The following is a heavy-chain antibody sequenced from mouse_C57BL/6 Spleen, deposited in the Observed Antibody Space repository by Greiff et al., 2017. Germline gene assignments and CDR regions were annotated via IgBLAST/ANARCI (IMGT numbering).Heavy chain of an antibody. CDR1: GYSITSGYY. V-gene: IGHV3-6*01. CDR2: ISYDGSN. Sequence: EVQLQESGPGLVKPSQSLSLNCSVTGYSITSGYYWNWIRQFPGNKLEWMGYISYDGSNNYNPSLKNRISITRDTSKNQFFLKLNSVTTEDTATYYCARDRDYVDYWGQGTTLTVSS. CDR3: ARDRDYVDY. D-gene: IGHD3-1*01. J-gene: IGHJ2*01.